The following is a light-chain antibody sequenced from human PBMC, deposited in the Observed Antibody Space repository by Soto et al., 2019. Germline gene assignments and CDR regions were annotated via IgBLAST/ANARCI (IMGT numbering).Light chain of an antibody. CDR1: QNIRSY. CDR3: QQSYSTPRT. CDR2: AAS. Sequence: QLTQSPSTLSAGLGDSVTITCKARQNIRSYLAWYQQKPGKAPKLLIYAASSLQSGVPSRFSGSESGTDFTLTISSLQPEDFATYYCQQSYSTPRTFGQGTKVDI. J-gene: IGKJ1*01. V-gene: IGKV1-39*01.